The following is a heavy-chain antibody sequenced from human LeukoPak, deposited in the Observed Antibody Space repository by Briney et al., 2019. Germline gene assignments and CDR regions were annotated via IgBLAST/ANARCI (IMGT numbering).Heavy chain of an antibody. CDR2: IYYSGAA. CDR1: GGSPFSNY. J-gene: IGHJ4*02. V-gene: IGHV4-59*01. Sequence: SGTLSLTCTVSGGSPFSNYSSWIRHPPGEGVEGMGYIYYSGAATYNPSLTSRAILSVATSKTQIPLNLKSVTAADTAVSYCSGPLAAAGPYSFYSWGEGTLVTVSS. CDR3: SGPLAAAGPYSFYS. D-gene: IGHD6-13*01.